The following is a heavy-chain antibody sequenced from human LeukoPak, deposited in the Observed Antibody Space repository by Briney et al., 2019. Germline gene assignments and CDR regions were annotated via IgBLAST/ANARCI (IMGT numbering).Heavy chain of an antibody. D-gene: IGHD1-26*01. Sequence: SETLSLTCTVSGGSISTYYWSWIRQPPGKGLEWIAYIDYSASTNYNPSLKSRVTISVDTSKNQLSLKLSSVTVADTAVYYCARDSRRELLHAFDIWGQGTMVTVSS. V-gene: IGHV4-59*01. CDR1: GGSISTYY. CDR2: IDYSAST. J-gene: IGHJ3*02. CDR3: ARDSRRELLHAFDI.